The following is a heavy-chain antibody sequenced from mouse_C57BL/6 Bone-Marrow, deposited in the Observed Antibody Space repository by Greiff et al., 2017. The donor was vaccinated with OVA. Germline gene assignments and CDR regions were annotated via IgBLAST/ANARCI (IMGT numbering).Heavy chain of an antibody. V-gene: IGHV1-64*01. D-gene: IGHD2-3*01. CDR3: ARSWLLSYAMDY. CDR1: GYTFTSYW. Sequence: QVQLQQSGAELVKPGASVKLSCKASGYTFTSYWMHWVKQRPGQGLEWIGMIHPNSGSTNYNEKFKSKATLTVDKSSSTAYMQLSSLTSEDSAVYCCARSWLLSYAMDYWGQGTSVTVSS. J-gene: IGHJ4*01. CDR2: IHPNSGST.